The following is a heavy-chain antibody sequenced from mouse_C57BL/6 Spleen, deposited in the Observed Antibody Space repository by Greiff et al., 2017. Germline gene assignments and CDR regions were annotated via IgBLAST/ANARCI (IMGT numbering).Heavy chain of an antibody. J-gene: IGHJ1*03. Sequence: EVQRVESGGGLVQPGGSLSLSCAASGFTFTDYYMSWVRQPPGKALEWLGFIRNKANGYTTEYSASVKGRFTISRDNSQSILYLQMNALRAEDSATYYCARSPLLRSWYFDVWGTGTTVTVSS. CDR2: IRNKANGYTT. CDR1: GFTFTDYY. D-gene: IGHD1-1*01. V-gene: IGHV7-3*01. CDR3: ARSPLLRSWYFDV.